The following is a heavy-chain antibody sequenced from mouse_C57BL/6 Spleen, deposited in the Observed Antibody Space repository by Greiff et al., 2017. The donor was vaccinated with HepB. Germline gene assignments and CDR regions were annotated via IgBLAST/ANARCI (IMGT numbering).Heavy chain of an antibody. CDR2: IHPNSGST. D-gene: IGHD2-1*01. CDR3: AKLYYGTLDY. Sequence: QVHVKQPGAELVKPGASVKLSCKASGYTFTSYWMHWVKQRPGQGLEWIGMIHPNSGSTNYNEKFKSKATLTVDKSSSTAYMQLSSLTSEDSAVYYCAKLYYGTLDYWGQGTTLTVSS. J-gene: IGHJ2*01. V-gene: IGHV1-64*01. CDR1: GYTFTSYW.